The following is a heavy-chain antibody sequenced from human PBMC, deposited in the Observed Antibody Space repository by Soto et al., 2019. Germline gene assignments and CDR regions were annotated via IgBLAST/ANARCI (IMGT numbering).Heavy chain of an antibody. CDR1: GCSISSGYY. V-gene: IGHV4-38-2*01. CDR3: ARRGFFYGMDV. CDR2: IYHSGST. J-gene: IGHJ6*02. Sequence: PSETLSLTCAVSGCSISSGYYWGWIRQPPGKGLEWIGSIYHSGSTYYNPSLKSRVAISVDTSKNQFSLKLSSVTAADTAVYYCARRGFFYGMDVWGQGTTVTVSS. D-gene: IGHD3-3*01.